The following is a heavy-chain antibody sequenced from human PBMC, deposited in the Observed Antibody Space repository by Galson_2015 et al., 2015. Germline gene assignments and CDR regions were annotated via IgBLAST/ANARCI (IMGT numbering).Heavy chain of an antibody. CDR1: GFTFTSSA. CDR2: IVVGSGNT. J-gene: IGHJ6*03. Sequence: SVKVSCKASGFTFTSSAVQWVRQARGQRLEWIGWIVVGSGNTNYAQKFQERVTITRDMSTSTAYMELSSLRSEDTAVYYCAADPPRKHLVATTQDYYYYYYMDVWGKGTTVTVSS. D-gene: IGHD5-12*01. CDR3: AADPPRKHLVATTQDYYYYYYMDV. V-gene: IGHV1-58*01.